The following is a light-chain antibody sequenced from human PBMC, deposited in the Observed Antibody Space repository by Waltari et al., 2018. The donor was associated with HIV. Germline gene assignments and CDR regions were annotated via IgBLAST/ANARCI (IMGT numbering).Light chain of an antibody. V-gene: IGKV1-5*03. CDR1: QSISSW. CDR2: RAS. J-gene: IGKJ5*01. Sequence: DIQMTQSPSTLSASVGDRVTITCRASQSISSWLAWYQQKPGKAPKLLIYRASNLESGVPSRFSGSGSGTEFTLTINSLQPDDFATYYCQHYDTYPISFGQGTRLE. CDR3: QHYDTYPIS.